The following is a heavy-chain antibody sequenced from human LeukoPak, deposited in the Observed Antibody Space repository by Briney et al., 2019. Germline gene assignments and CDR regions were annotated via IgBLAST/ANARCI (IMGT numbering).Heavy chain of an antibody. J-gene: IGHJ4*02. Sequence: PSETLSLTXTVSGGSISSSSYYWGWIRQPPGKGLEWIGSIYYSGSTYYNPSLKSRVTISVDTSKNQFSLKLSSVTAADTAVYYCARLPTYYYGSGSYYIDYWGQGTLVTVSS. V-gene: IGHV4-39*01. CDR2: IYYSGST. CDR1: GGSISSSSYY. D-gene: IGHD3-10*01. CDR3: ARLPTYYYGSGSYYIDY.